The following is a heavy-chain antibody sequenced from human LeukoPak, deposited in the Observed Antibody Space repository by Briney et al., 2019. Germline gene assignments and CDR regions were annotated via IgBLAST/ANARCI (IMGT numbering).Heavy chain of an antibody. D-gene: IGHD5-18*01. Sequence: GGSLRLSCAASGFTFSSYSMNWVRQAPGKGLEWVSSISSSSSYIYYADSVKGRFTISRDNAKNSLYLQMNSLRAEDTAVYYCARSYTAMAHDALDIWGKGTMVTVSS. CDR3: ARSYTAMAHDALDI. CDR1: GFTFSSYS. V-gene: IGHV3-21*01. CDR2: ISSSSSYI. J-gene: IGHJ3*02.